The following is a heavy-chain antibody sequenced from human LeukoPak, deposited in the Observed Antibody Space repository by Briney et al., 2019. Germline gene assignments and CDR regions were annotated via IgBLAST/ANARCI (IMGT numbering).Heavy chain of an antibody. V-gene: IGHV1-18*01. J-gene: IGHJ4*02. D-gene: IGHD6-13*01. CDR3: AREGDLHSSSWLGGHKDY. Sequence: ASVKVSCKASGYTFTSYGISWVRQAPGQGLEWMGWISAYNGNTNYAQKLQGRVTMTTDTSTSTAYMELRSLRSDDTAVYYCAREGDLHSSSWLGGHKDYWGQGTLVTVSS. CDR2: ISAYNGNT. CDR1: GYTFTSYG.